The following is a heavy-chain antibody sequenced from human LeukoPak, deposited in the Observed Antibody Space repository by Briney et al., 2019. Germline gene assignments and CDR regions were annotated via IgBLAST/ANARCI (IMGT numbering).Heavy chain of an antibody. J-gene: IGHJ4*02. V-gene: IGHV3-23*01. CDR1: GFTFSSYA. CDR3: AKTRPLDSSSWSHGDY. CDR2: ISGSGDST. D-gene: IGHD6-13*01. Sequence: GGSLRHSCAAFGFTFSSYAMSWVRQAPGKGLEWVSAISGSGDSTYYGDSVKGRFTISRDNSKNTLYLQMNSLRAEDTAVYYCAKTRPLDSSSWSHGDYWGQGTLVTVSS.